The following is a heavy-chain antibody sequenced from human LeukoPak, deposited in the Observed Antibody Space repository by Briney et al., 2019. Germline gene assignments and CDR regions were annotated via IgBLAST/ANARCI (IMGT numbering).Heavy chain of an antibody. CDR1: GYSFTSYW. CDR2: IYPGDSDT. Sequence: GESLKISCKGSGYSFTSYWIGWVRQMPGKGLEWTGMIYPGDSDTRYSPSFQGQVTISADKSISTAYLQWSSLKASDTAMYYCVRRGNDFWSGSLWFDPWAEGTVVTVSS. D-gene: IGHD3-3*01. J-gene: IGHJ5*02. V-gene: IGHV5-51*01. CDR3: VRRGNDFWSGSLWFDP.